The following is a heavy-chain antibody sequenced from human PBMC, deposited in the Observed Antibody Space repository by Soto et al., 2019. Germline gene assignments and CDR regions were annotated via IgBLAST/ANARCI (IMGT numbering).Heavy chain of an antibody. CDR3: AKEVGTYEDFWSGYSDY. CDR2: INGGDDSE. CDR1: GVTFGSSP. D-gene: IGHD3-3*01. Sequence: GGSLRLSCAVSGVTFGSSPMSWFGRAPGKGLEWVSGINGGDDSEHYVDSVRGRFTIIRDNSKNLLLLQMNSLRVEDTAVYYCAKEVGTYEDFWSGYSDYWGQGTQVTVAS. V-gene: IGHV3-23*01. J-gene: IGHJ4*02.